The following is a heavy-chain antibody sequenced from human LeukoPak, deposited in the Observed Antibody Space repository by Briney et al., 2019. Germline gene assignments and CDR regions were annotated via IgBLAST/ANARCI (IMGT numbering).Heavy chain of an antibody. D-gene: IGHD2-2*01. V-gene: IGHV3-30-3*01. Sequence: PGGSLRLSCAASGFTFSSYAMHWVRQAPGKGLEWVAVISYDGSNKYYAGSVKGRFTISRDNSKNTLYLQMNSLRAEDTAVYYCARSQTQYQLLRQPGLGYWGQGTLVAVSS. J-gene: IGHJ4*02. CDR1: GFTFSSYA. CDR2: ISYDGSNK. CDR3: ARSQTQYQLLRQPGLGY.